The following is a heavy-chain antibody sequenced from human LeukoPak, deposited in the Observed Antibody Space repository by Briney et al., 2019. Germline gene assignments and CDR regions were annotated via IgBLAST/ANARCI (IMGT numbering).Heavy chain of an antibody. Sequence: SETLSLTCTVSGVSISGDYWSWIRQPPGKRLEWIGYIYFTGNTDHNPSLKSRVTLSMDTSKNQFSLKLTSVTAADTAVYYCARHPFSSPFDFWGQGTLVTVSS. D-gene: IGHD2/OR15-2a*01. CDR1: GVSISGDY. J-gene: IGHJ4*02. CDR2: IYFTGNT. CDR3: ARHPFSSPFDF. V-gene: IGHV4-59*08.